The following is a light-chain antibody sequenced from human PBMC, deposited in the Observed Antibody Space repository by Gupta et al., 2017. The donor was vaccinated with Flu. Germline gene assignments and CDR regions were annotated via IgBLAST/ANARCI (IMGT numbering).Light chain of an antibody. J-gene: IGKJ4*01. CDR2: DAS. CDR1: QSVRSY. V-gene: IGKV3-11*01. Sequence: PASLSWSPGERATLSCGASQSVRSYLAWYQQKPGQAPRLLIYDASKRATGIPARFSGSGYGTEFTLTISSREPEDFAVYYCQHRRKWPLTFGGGTKVEIK. CDR3: QHRRKWPLT.